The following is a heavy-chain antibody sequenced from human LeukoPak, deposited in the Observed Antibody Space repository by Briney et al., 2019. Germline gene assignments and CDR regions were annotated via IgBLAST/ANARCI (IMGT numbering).Heavy chain of an antibody. V-gene: IGHV3-7*01. D-gene: IGHD3-22*01. CDR3: ARVGRNYYDSSGYPPGNYYMDV. CDR1: GFNFNNYW. J-gene: IGHJ6*03. CDR2: INQDGSQK. Sequence: GGSLRLSCAASGFNFNNYWMTWVRQAPGKGLEWVANINQDGSQKYYVDSVQGRFTISRDNAKNSLYLQMNSLRAEDTAVYYCARVGRNYYDSSGYPPGNYYMDVWGQGTVVTVSS.